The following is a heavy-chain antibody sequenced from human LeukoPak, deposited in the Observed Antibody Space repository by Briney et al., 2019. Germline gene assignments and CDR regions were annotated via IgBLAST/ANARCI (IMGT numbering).Heavy chain of an antibody. V-gene: IGHV3-7*04. CDR3: TRVGYIDEGIDY. Sequence: GGSLRLSCVASGFPFSSYWMTWVRQAPGKGLEWVANIKQDGSKKSYVDSVKGRFTISRDNSKNSLYLQMNSLRAEDTAIYYCTRVGYIDEGIDYWGREPWSPSPQ. J-gene: IGHJ4*02. CDR2: IKQDGSKK. CDR1: GFPFSSYW. D-gene: IGHD5-24*01.